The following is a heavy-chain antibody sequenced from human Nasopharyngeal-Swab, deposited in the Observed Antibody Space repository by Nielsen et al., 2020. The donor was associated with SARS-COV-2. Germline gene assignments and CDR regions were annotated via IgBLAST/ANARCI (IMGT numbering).Heavy chain of an antibody. V-gene: IGHV4-31*03. D-gene: IGHD3-3*01. CDR2: IYYSGST. CDR3: ASRRITISPWFDP. J-gene: IGHJ5*02. CDR1: GGSISSGDYY. Sequence: SETLSLTCTVSGGSISSGDYYWSWIRQHPGKGLEWIGYIYYSGSTYYNPSLKSRVTISVDTSKNQFSLTLSSLNAADTAVYYCASRRITISPWFDPWGQGTLVTVSS.